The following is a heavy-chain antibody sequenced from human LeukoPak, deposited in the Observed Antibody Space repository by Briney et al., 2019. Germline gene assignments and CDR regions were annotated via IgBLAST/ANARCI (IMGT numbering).Heavy chain of an antibody. CDR3: ARAYSSSWYLNWFDP. J-gene: IGHJ5*02. CDR1: GGSISSSNYY. V-gene: IGHV4-39*07. Sequence: PSETLSLTCTVSGGSISSSNYYWGWIRQPPGKGLEWIGSIYYSGSTYYSPSLKSRVTISVDTSKNQFSLKLSSVTAADTAVYYCARAYSSSWYLNWFDPWGQGTPVTVSS. D-gene: IGHD6-13*01. CDR2: IYYSGST.